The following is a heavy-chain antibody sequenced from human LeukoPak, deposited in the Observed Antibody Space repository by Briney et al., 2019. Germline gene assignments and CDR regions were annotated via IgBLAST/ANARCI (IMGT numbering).Heavy chain of an antibody. Sequence: PGGSLRLSCAASGLTFSSFAMTWVRQAPGKGLEWVSGFDGNGPNTYYADSVKGRFTISRDNSKNTLYLQMNSLRAEDTAVYYCARDRGSSGYYEFDYWGQGTLVTVSS. CDR1: GLTFSSFA. V-gene: IGHV3-23*01. CDR2: FDGNGPNT. CDR3: ARDRGSSGYYEFDY. J-gene: IGHJ4*02. D-gene: IGHD3-22*01.